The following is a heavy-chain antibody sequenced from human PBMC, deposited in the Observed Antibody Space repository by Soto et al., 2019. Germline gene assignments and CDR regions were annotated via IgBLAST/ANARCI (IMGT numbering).Heavy chain of an antibody. D-gene: IGHD6-19*01. CDR1: GGTFSSYA. Sequence: QVQLVQSGAEVKKPGSSVKVSCKASGGTFSSYAISWVRQALGQGLEWMGGIIPIFGTANYAQKFQGRVTITADESTSTAYMELSSLRSEDTAVYYCARVSIAVAGTNYYGMDVWGQGTTVTVSS. V-gene: IGHV1-69*01. CDR2: IIPIFGTA. CDR3: ARVSIAVAGTNYYGMDV. J-gene: IGHJ6*02.